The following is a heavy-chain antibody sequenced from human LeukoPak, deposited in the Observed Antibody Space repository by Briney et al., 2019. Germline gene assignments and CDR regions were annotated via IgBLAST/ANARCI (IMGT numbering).Heavy chain of an antibody. CDR3: ARHSTMIVQRGRGAFDI. Sequence: QPGGSLRLSCAASGFTVSSNYMSWVRQAPGKGLEWVSVIYSGGSIYYADSVKGRFTISRDNSKNTLYLQMNSLRAEDTAVYYCARHSTMIVQRGRGAFDIWGQGTMVTVSS. CDR2: IYSGGSI. D-gene: IGHD3-22*01. V-gene: IGHV3-53*01. J-gene: IGHJ3*02. CDR1: GFTVSSNY.